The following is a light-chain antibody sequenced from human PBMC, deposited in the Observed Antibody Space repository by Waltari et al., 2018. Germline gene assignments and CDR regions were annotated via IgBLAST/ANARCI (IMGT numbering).Light chain of an antibody. CDR2: GAS. CDR3: QQYGRSWNT. Sequence: IVLTLSPGTLSLYPGERATLSGGASQSVGSNYLTWYQQNPDQAHRRLIYGASSRAPGIPDRFSGSGSGTDVTLTISRLEPEDFAVYYCQQYGRSWNTFGQGTKREIK. J-gene: IGKJ2*01. CDR1: QSVGSNY. V-gene: IGKV3-20*01.